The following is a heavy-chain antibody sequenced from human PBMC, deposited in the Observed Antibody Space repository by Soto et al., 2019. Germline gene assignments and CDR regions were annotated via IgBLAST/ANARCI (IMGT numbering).Heavy chain of an antibody. CDR2: ISYDGSNK. CDR1: GFTFSSYA. V-gene: IGHV3-30-3*01. D-gene: IGHD2-21*02. Sequence: QVQLVESGGGVVQPGRSLRLSCAASGFTFSSYAMHWVRQAPGKGLEWVAVISYDGSNKYYADSVKGRFTISRDNSKNTLYLQMNSLRAEDTAVYYCARAGLGSPKHIVVVTARPVDYWGQGTLVTVSS. J-gene: IGHJ4*02. CDR3: ARAGLGSPKHIVVVTARPVDY.